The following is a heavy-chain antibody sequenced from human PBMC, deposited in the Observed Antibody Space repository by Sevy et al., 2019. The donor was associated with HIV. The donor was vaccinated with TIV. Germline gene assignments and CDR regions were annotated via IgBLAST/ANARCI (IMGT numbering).Heavy chain of an antibody. CDR1: GGTFSNYA. V-gene: IGHV1-69*13. CDR3: ARTPILVIPGATDLYFDN. CDR2: IIPIFGTT. D-gene: IGHD2-2*01. Sequence: ASVKVCCKASGGTFSNYALSWARQAPGQGLEWMGGIIPIFGTTNFAQTFQGRVTITADVFTSTAYMELGSLRSADTAVYYCARTPILVIPGATDLYFDNRGQGTLVTVSS. J-gene: IGHJ4*02.